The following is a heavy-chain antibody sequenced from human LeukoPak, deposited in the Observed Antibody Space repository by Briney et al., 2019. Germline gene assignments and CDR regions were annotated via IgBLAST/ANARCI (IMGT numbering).Heavy chain of an antibody. Sequence: PSETLSLTCTVSGGSISSYYWSWIRQPAGKGLEWIGRIYTSGSTNYNPSLKSRVTMSVDTSKNQFSLKLSSVTAADTAVYYCARDEMTTVTTRRFGPWGKGTLVTVSS. CDR1: GGSISSYY. CDR3: ARDEMTTVTTRRFGP. CDR2: IYTSGST. V-gene: IGHV4-4*07. J-gene: IGHJ5*02. D-gene: IGHD4-17*01.